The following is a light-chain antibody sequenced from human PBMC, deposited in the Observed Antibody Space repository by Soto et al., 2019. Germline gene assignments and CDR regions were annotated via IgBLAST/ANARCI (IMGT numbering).Light chain of an antibody. V-gene: IGKV3-15*01. Sequence: EIVMTQSPATLSLSPGERATLSCRASQSVSSDLAWYQQKPGQAPRLLIFGASNRATGIPARFSGSGSGTDFTLTISSLQSEDFAVYYCQQYNNWPPVTFGGGTKVDIK. CDR3: QQYNNWPPVT. CDR1: QSVSSD. J-gene: IGKJ4*01. CDR2: GAS.